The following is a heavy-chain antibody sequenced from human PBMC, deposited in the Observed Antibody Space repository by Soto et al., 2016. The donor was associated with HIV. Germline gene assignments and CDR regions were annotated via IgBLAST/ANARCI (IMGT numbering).Heavy chain of an antibody. CDR3: ARSSHSNSSYHLDY. D-gene: IGHD3-22*01. CDR1: GFTFSSYA. Sequence: EVQLLESGGGLVQPGGSLRLSCAASGFTFSSYAMRWVRQAPGKGLEWVSAISSGGDTTVYADSVEGRFTISRDNSKNTPYLQTNSLRAEDTAVYYCARSSHSNSSYHLDYWGQGTLVTVSS. J-gene: IGHJ4*02. V-gene: IGHV3-23*01. CDR2: ISSGGDTT.